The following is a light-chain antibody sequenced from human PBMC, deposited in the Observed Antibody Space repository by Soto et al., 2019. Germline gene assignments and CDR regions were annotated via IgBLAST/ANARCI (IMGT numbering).Light chain of an antibody. CDR3: QCGT. V-gene: IGKV4-1*01. J-gene: IGKJ1*01. CDR1: QSVFNSNNRNY. Sequence: DIVMTQSPDSLAVSLGERATINCKSSQSVFNSNNRNYVSWYQQKPGQPPKLLIYRASTRESGVPDRFSGSGSGTDFTLTISNLQAEDVAVYYCQCGTFGQGTKVEIK. CDR2: RAS.